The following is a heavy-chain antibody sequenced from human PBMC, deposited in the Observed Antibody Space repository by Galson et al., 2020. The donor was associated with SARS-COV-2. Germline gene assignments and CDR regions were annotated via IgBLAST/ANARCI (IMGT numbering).Heavy chain of an antibody. CDR1: GFSFSSFA. V-gene: IGHV3-30*14. D-gene: IGHD3-22*01. CDR2: ISYDGRNE. J-gene: IGHJ2*01. Sequence: QAGGSLRLSCAASGFSFSSFAIHWVRQAPGQGLEWVALISYDGRNEYYADSVKGRFTISRDNPKNTVYLQMNSLRAEDTAVYYCARDIRRSSGYLSYFDLWGRGTLVTVSS. CDR3: ARDIRRSSGYLSYFDL.